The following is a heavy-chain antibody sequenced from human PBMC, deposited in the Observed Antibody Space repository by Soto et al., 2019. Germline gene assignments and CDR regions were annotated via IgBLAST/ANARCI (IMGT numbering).Heavy chain of an antibody. J-gene: IGHJ4*02. CDR2: ISSSSSYI. V-gene: IGHV3-21*04. CDR1: GFTFSSYS. Sequence: GGSLRLSCAASGFTFSSYSMNWVRQAPGKGLEWVSSISSSSSYIYYADSVKGRFTISRDNSKNSLYLQMNSLRAEDTAVYYCTKANRYCSGANCFTFDYWGLGTLVTVSS. CDR3: TKANRYCSGANCFTFDY. D-gene: IGHD2-15*01.